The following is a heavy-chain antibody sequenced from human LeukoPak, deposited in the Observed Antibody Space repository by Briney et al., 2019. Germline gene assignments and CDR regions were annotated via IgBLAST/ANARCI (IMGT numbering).Heavy chain of an antibody. Sequence: ASVKVSCKCSGFTFSSYAITWVRQAPGQGLEWMGWFITYNGNTNYAQQFQGRVTMTIDMSTSTAYMELRSLRSDDTAVYYCAKTTMTSEEYFYFYVDVWGRGTTVTVSS. D-gene: IGHD4-17*01. CDR3: AKTTMTSEEYFYFYVDV. V-gene: IGHV1-18*01. CDR2: FITYNGNT. J-gene: IGHJ6*03. CDR1: GFTFSSYA.